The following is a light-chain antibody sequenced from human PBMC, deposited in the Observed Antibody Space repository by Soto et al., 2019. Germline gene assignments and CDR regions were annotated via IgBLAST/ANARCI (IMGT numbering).Light chain of an antibody. V-gene: IGKV1-39*01. J-gene: IGKJ2*01. Sequence: DIQMTQSPSSLSASVGDRVTLTCRASQSISNYLNWYQQKPGKAPKLLIYAASSLQSGVPSRFSGSGSGTDFTFTISSLQPEDFATYFCQQSYSTPYTFGQGTKLEI. CDR1: QSISNY. CDR3: QQSYSTPYT. CDR2: AAS.